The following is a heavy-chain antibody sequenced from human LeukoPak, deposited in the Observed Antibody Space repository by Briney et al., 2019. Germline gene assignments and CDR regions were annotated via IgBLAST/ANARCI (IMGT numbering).Heavy chain of an antibody. Sequence: SQTLSLTCAIFGDSVSSKNGAWSWIRQSPSRGLEWLGRTYYRSKWYDEYADSVKGRVTISPDTSKNQCSLHVYSVTPEDTAVYYCARDLGTSGWYTFDFWGQGTLVTVSS. CDR3: ARDLGTSGWYTFDF. D-gene: IGHD6-19*01. J-gene: IGHJ5*01. CDR1: GDSVSSKNGA. V-gene: IGHV6-1*01. CDR2: TYYRSKWYD.